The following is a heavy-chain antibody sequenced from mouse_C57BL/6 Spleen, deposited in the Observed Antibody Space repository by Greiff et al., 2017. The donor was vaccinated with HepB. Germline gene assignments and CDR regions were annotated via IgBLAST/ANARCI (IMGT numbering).Heavy chain of an antibody. J-gene: IGHJ3*01. D-gene: IGHD4-1*01. V-gene: IGHV1-55*01. CDR1: GYTFTSYW. CDR2: IYPGSGST. Sequence: QVQLKQPGAELVKPGASVKMSCKASGYTFTSYWITWVKQRPGQGLEWIGDIYPGSGSTNYNEKFKSKATLTVDTSSSTAYMQLSSLTSEDSAVYYCAREGTGTSGFAYWGQGTLVTVSA. CDR3: AREGTGTSGFAY.